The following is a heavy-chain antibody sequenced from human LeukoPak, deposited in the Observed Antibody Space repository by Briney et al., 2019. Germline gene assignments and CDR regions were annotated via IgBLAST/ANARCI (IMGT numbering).Heavy chain of an antibody. CDR2: MNPNSGNT. D-gene: IGHD3-22*01. CDR1: GYTLTNYD. CDR3: ARVYYYDSSGSPNWFDP. Sequence: GASVKVSCKASGYTLTNYDINWVRQATGQGLEWMGWMNPNSGNTGYAQKFQGRVTMTRNTSIGTAYMELSSLRSEDTAVYYCARVYYYDSSGSPNWFDPWGQGTLVTVSS. J-gene: IGHJ5*02. V-gene: IGHV1-8*01.